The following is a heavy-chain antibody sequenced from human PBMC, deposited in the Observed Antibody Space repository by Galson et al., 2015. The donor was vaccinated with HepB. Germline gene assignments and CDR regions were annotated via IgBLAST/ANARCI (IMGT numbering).Heavy chain of an antibody. V-gene: IGHV3-11*05. Sequence: SLRLSCAASGFTFGDYYMTWIRQAPGKGLDWISYLTDSGSYTRSADSVKGRFTMSRDNAKNSLYLQMNSLTVDDTAVYYCARGGTRNTARERVWSFDPRGQGTLVIVSS. CDR3: ARGGTRNTARERVWSFDP. CDR2: LTDSGSYT. CDR1: GFTFGDYY. D-gene: IGHD5-18*01. J-gene: IGHJ5*02.